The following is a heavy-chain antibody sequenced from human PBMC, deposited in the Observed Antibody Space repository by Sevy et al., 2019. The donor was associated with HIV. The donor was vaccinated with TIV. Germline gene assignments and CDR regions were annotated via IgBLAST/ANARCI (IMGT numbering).Heavy chain of an antibody. J-gene: IGHJ5*02. Sequence: ASVKVSCKASGYTFTSYDINWVRQATGQGLEWMGWMNPNSGNTGYAQKFQGRVTMTRNTSISTAYMELSSLRSEDTAVYYCAGGSSRQLLWFGEEGAGWFDPWGQGTLVTVSS. CDR2: MNPNSGNT. CDR1: GYTFTSYD. V-gene: IGHV1-8*01. D-gene: IGHD3-10*01. CDR3: AGGSSRQLLWFGEEGAGWFDP.